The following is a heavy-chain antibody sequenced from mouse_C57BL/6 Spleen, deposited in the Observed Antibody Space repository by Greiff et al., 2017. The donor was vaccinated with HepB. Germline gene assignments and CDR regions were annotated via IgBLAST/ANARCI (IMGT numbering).Heavy chain of an antibody. CDR1: GFNIKDDY. Sequence: EVKLQESGAELVRPGASVKLSCTASGFNIKDDYMHWVKQRPEQGLEWIGWIDPENGDTEYASKFQGKATITADTSSNTAYLQLSSLTSEDTAVYYCTTPFDYDVYWGQGTLVTVSA. J-gene: IGHJ3*01. D-gene: IGHD2-4*01. V-gene: IGHV14-4*01. CDR2: IDPENGDT. CDR3: TTPFDYDVY.